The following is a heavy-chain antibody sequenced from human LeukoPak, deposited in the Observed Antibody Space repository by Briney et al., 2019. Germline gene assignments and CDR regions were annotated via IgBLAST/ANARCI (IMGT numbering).Heavy chain of an antibody. Sequence: PGGSLRPSCAASGFTFSSYGMHWVRQAPGKGLEWVAFIRYDGSNKYYADSVKGRFTIPRDNSKNTLYLQMNSLRAEDTAVYYCAKAPYDSSGYIAISEYWGEGDLGTVSS. CDR2: IRYDGSNK. J-gene: IGHJ4*02. V-gene: IGHV3-30*02. D-gene: IGHD3-22*01. CDR3: AKAPYDSSGYIAISEY. CDR1: GFTFSSYG.